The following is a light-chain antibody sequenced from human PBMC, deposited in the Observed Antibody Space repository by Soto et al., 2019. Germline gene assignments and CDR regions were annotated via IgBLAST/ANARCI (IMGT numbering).Light chain of an antibody. J-gene: IGLJ2*01. CDR2: DVN. Sequence: QSVLTQPASVSGSPGQSITISCAGTSSDVGGYNYVSWYQHHPGKAPKLMIYDVNNRPSGVSYRFSGSKSGNTASLTISGLQAEDEADYYCSSYTRSSTGLFGGGTKVTVL. CDR1: SSDVGGYNY. CDR3: SSYTRSSTGL. V-gene: IGLV2-14*03.